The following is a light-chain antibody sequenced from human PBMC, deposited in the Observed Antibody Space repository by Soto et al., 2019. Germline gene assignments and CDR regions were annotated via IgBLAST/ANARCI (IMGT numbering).Light chain of an antibody. CDR2: KKN. CDR3: AAWDDSLSGVV. V-gene: IGLV1-47*01. J-gene: IGLJ2*01. CDR1: RSNIGSNY. Sequence: QSVLTQPPSASGTPGQTVIISCSGSRSNIGSNYVYWFQQFPGTAPKVLIYKKNERPSGVSDRFSGSKSGTSASLAISGLRSDDEADYCCAAWDDSLSGVVFGGGTQLTVL.